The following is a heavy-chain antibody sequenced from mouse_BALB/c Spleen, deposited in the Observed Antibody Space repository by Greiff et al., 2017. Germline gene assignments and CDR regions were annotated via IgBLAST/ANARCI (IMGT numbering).Heavy chain of an antibody. V-gene: IGHV3-2*02. D-gene: IGHD1-1*01. J-gene: IGHJ2*01. CDR1: GYSITSDYA. CDR2: ISYSGST. CDR3: ARMIRYADD. Sequence: EVKLQESGPGLVKPSQSLSLTCTVTGYSITSDYAWNWIRQFPGNKLEWMGYISYSGSTSYNPSLKSRISITRDTSKNQFFLQLNSVTTEDTATYYCARMIRYADDWGQGTTLTVSS.